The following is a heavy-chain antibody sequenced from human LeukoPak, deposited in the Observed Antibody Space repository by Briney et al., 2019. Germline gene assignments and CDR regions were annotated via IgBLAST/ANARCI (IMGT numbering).Heavy chain of an antibody. J-gene: IGHJ4*02. V-gene: IGHV3-66*01. CDR1: GFTVSSKY. D-gene: IGHD5-18*01. CDR2: IYSGGTP. CDR3: ARDQSYGHFDY. Sequence: GGSLRLSCAASGFTVSSKYMSWVRQAPGEGLEWVSVIYSGGTPYYADSVKGRFTISRDNSENTLYLQMNSLRAEDTAVYYCARDQSYGHFDYWGQGTLVTVSS.